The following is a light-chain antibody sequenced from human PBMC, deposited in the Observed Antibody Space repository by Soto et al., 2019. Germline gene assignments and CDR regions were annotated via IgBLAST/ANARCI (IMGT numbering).Light chain of an antibody. CDR2: GAS. CDR3: QEYNNRKM. V-gene: IGKV3-15*01. CDR1: QSVNSN. J-gene: IGKJ1*01. Sequence: EIVMTQSPATLSVSPGERATLSCRARQSVNSNLAWYQQKPGQAPRLLIYGASIRASGIPARFSGSGSGTEFTLTITSLQSEDFAVYFCQEYNNRKMFGQGTKVEIK.